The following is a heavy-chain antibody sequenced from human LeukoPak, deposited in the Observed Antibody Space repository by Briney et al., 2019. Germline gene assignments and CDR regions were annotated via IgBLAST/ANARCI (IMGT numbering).Heavy chain of an antibody. Sequence: PGGSLRLSCAASAFSFSDYYMSWIRQAPGKGLEWVSYISNSGSSTYYANSVKGRFTISRDNAQNSLYLQMNSLRAEDTAVYYCARRKRTFDIWGQETMVTVSS. V-gene: IGHV3-11*01. J-gene: IGHJ3*02. CDR2: ISNSGSST. CDR1: AFSFSDYY. CDR3: ARRKRTFDI.